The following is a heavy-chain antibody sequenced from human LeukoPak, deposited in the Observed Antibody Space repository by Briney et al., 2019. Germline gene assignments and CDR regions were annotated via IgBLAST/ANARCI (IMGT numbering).Heavy chain of an antibody. J-gene: IGHJ6*04. D-gene: IGHD2-21*01. V-gene: IGHV4-59*01. Sequence: SETLSLTCTVSGGSTSSYYWSWIRQPPGKGLEWIGYIYYSGSTNYNPSLKSRVTISVDTSKNQFSLKLSSVTAADTAVYYCARGIGYYYGMDVWGKGTTVTVSS. CDR2: IYYSGST. CDR3: ARGIGYYYGMDV. CDR1: GGSTSSYY.